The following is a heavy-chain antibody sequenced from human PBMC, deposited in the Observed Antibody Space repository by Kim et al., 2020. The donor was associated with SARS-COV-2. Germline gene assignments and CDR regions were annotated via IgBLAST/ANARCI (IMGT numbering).Heavy chain of an antibody. V-gene: IGHV3-64*02. Sequence: GGSLRLSCAASGFIFSGYTMHWVRQAPGKGLEHFSAISSHGGSTYYIDSVKGRFTISRDNSRNTLYLQMGSVRAEDMAVYYCARGGGGWGSADRWGQGT. CDR1: GFIFSGYT. J-gene: IGHJ4*02. CDR2: ISSHGGST. D-gene: IGHD6-19*01. CDR3: ARGGGGWGSADR.